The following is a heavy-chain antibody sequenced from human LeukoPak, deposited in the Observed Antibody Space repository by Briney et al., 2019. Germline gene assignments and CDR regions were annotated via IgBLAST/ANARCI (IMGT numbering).Heavy chain of an antibody. CDR1: GFTFSSYA. D-gene: IGHD6-19*01. Sequence: TGGSLRLSCAASGFTFSSYAMTWVRQAPGKGREGVSGISSGGGSTYYADSMKGRFTISRDNSENTVYVQMNSLRAEDTAVYYCAKVLSSGGHWFDYWGQGSLVTVSS. CDR2: ISSGGGST. CDR3: AKVLSSGGHWFDY. V-gene: IGHV3-23*01. J-gene: IGHJ4*02.